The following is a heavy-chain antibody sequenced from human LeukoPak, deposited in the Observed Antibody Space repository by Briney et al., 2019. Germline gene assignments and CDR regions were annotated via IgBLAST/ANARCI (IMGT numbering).Heavy chain of an antibody. Sequence: GASVKVSCKASGGTFSSYAISWVRQAPGQGLEWMGGIIPIFGTANYAQKFQGRVTITADESTSTAYMELSSLRSEDTAVYYRARETGYNWNEEGYFDYAGQGTLVTVSS. D-gene: IGHD1-1*01. CDR3: ARETGYNWNEEGYFDY. CDR1: GGTFSSYA. V-gene: IGHV1-69*13. J-gene: IGHJ4*02. CDR2: IIPIFGTA.